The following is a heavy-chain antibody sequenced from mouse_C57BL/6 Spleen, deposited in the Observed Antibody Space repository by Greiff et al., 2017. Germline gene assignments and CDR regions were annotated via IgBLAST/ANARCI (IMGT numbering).Heavy chain of an antibody. CDR2: IWSGGST. J-gene: IGHJ4*01. D-gene: IGHD1-1*01. CDR3: ARNGDTTVVDAMDY. Sequence: VKLMESGPGLVQPSQSLSITCTVSGFSLTSYGVHWVRQSPGKGLEWLGVIWSGGSTDYTAAFISRLSISKDNSKSQVFFKMNSLQAYDTAIYYCARNGDTTVVDAMDYWGQGTSVTVSS. V-gene: IGHV2-2*01. CDR1: GFSLTSYG.